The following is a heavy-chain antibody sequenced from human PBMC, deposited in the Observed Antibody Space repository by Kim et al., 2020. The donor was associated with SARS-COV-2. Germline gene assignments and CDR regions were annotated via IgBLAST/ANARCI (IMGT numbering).Heavy chain of an antibody. CDR1: GGSISSSSYY. CDR2: IYYSGST. CDR3: ARRPPWLSYFDY. D-gene: IGHD6-19*01. J-gene: IGHJ4*02. V-gene: IGHV4-39*01. Sequence: SETLSLTCTVSGGSISSSSYYWGWIRQPPGKGLEWIGSIYYSGSTYYNPSLKSRVTISVDTSKNQFSLKLSSVTAADTAVYYCARRPPWLSYFDYWGQGTLVTVSS.